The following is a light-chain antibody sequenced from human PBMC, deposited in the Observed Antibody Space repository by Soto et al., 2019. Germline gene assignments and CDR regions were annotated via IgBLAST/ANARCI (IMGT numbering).Light chain of an antibody. CDR1: QSVSSN. Sequence: EIVMTQSPATLSVSPGERATLSCRASQSVSSNLAWYQQKPGQAPRLLIYGASTRATGIPARFSGSGSGTEVTLIIRSLQSEDFAVYYCQPYNNWPPWTFGQGTKVEIK. CDR3: QPYNNWPPWT. V-gene: IGKV3-15*01. CDR2: GAS. J-gene: IGKJ1*01.